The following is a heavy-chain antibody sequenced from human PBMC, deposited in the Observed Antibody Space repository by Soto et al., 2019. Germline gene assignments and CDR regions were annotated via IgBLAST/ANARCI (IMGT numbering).Heavy chain of an antibody. Sequence: QVQLVQSGAEVKKPGSSVKVSCKASGGTFNNYGMGWVRQAPGQGLEWMGGIIPMIPRTNYAQKFQGRVTLTADASRSTAYMELRSLRSEDTVVYYCASWDYDVLTGYSYDDWGQGTLVTVSS. J-gene: IGHJ4*02. V-gene: IGHV1-69*01. CDR3: ASWDYDVLTGYSYDD. CDR1: GGTFNNYG. D-gene: IGHD3-9*01. CDR2: IIPMIPRT.